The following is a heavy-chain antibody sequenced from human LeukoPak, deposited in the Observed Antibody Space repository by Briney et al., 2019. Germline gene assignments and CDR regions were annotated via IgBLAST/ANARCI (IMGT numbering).Heavy chain of an antibody. V-gene: IGHV3-23*01. CDR1: GFTFSNYA. CDR3: ASGLGGFGELFGFYFDY. D-gene: IGHD3-10*01. CDR2: ISSSGSRT. J-gene: IGHJ4*02. Sequence: GGSLRLSCAASGFTFSNYAMSWIRQAPGKGLEWVSSISSSGSRTYYADSVKGRFTISRDNSKNTLYLQMSSLRAEDTAVYHCASGLGGFGELFGFYFDYWGQGTLVTVSS.